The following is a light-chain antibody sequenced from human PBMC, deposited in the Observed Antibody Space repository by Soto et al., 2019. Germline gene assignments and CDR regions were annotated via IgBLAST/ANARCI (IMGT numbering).Light chain of an antibody. V-gene: IGLV2-14*01. CDR1: SSDVGGYNY. Sequence: QSALTQPASVSGAPGQSITISCTGTSSDVGGYNYVSWYPQHPGKAPKLMIYDVSNRPSGVSNRFSGSKSGNTASLTISGRQAEDEADYYCSSYTSSSVVFGGGTKLTVL. CDR2: DVS. CDR3: SSYTSSSVV. J-gene: IGLJ2*01.